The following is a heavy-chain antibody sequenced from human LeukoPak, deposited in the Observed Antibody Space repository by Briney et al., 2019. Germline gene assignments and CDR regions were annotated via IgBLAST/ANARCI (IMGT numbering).Heavy chain of an antibody. V-gene: IGHV5-51*01. CDR2: IYPGDSDT. CDR3: ARIRAAWIQLWTFDY. J-gene: IGHJ4*02. D-gene: IGHD5-18*01. CDR1: GYSFTSYW. Sequence: GESLKISCKGSGYSFTSYWIGWVRQMPGKGLEWMGIIYPGDSDTRYSPSFQGQVTISADKSISTAYLQWSSLKASDTAMYYCARIRAAWIQLWTFDYWGQGTLVTVSS.